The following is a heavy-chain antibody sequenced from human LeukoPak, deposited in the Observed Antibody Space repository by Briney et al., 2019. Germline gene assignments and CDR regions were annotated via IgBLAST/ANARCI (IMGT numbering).Heavy chain of an antibody. Sequence: SETLSLTCTVSGGSISSYYWSWIRQPPGQGLEWIGYIYYSGSTNYNPSLKSRVTISVDTSKNQFSLKLSSVTAADTAVYYCARRVYNWFDPWGQGALVTVSS. J-gene: IGHJ5*02. CDR3: ARRVYNWFDP. CDR1: GGSISSYY. CDR2: IYYSGST. V-gene: IGHV4-59*12. D-gene: IGHD2-8*01.